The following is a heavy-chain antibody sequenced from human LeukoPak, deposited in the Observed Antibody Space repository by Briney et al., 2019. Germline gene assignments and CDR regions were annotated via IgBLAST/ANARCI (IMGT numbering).Heavy chain of an antibody. CDR3: ARGIDY. Sequence: GGSLRLSCAASGFTFSRYGMHWVRQAPGKGLVWVSRISSDGTYTSYADSVKGRFTISRDNAKNSLYLQMNSLRAEDAALYYCARGIDYWGQGTLVTVSS. CDR1: GFTFSRYG. V-gene: IGHV3-74*01. J-gene: IGHJ4*02. CDR2: ISSDGTYT.